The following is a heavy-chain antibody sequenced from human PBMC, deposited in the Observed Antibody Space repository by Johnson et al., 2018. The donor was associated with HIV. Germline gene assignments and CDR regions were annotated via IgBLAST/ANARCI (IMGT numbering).Heavy chain of an antibody. D-gene: IGHD6-13*01. CDR1: GFTFSSYW. J-gene: IGHJ3*02. Sequence: VQLVESGGGLVQPGGSLRLSCVASGFTFSSYWMSWVRQAPGNGLEWVANIKQDGSEKYYVDSVKGRFTISRDNAKNSLYLQMNSLRAEDTAVYYCARGHLAATVTGAFDIWGQGTMVTVSS. CDR3: ARGHLAATVTGAFDI. CDR2: IKQDGSEK. V-gene: IGHV3-7*01.